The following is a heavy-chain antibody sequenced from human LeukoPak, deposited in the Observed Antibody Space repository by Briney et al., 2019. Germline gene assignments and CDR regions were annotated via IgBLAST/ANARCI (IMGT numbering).Heavy chain of an antibody. CDR1: GYTFTSYG. D-gene: IGHD3-9*01. J-gene: IGHJ6*03. CDR3: ARDVQDYDILTGTYYYMDV. CDR2: ISAYNGNT. V-gene: IGHV1-18*01. Sequence: ASVKVSCKASGYTFTSYGISWVRQAPGQGLEWMGWISAYNGNTNYAQKLQGRVTMTTDTSTSTAYMELRSLRSDDTAVYYCARDVQDYDILTGTYYYMDVWGKGTTVTISS.